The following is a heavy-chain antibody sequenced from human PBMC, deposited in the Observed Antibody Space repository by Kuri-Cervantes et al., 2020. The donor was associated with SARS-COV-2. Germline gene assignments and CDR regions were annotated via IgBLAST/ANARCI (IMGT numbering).Heavy chain of an antibody. J-gene: IGHJ6*03. V-gene: IGHV1-2*02. Sequence: ASVKVSCKASGYTFTGYYMHWVRQAPGQGLEWMGWINPNSGGTNYAQKFQGRVTMTRDTSISTAYMELSSLRSEDTAVYYCARVLWGAGVYYYYYMDVWGKGTTVTVSS. CDR3: ARVLWGAGVYYYYYMDV. CDR1: GYTFTGYY. D-gene: IGHD2-21*01. CDR2: INPNSGGT.